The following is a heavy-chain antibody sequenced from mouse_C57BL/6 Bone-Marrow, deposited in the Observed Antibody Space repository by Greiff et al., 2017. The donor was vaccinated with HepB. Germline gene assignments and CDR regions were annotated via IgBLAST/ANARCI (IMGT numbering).Heavy chain of an antibody. CDR3: ARDDTTVVASGYFDY. CDR2: ISYDGSN. CDR1: GYSITSGYY. Sequence: EVKLQESGPGLVKPSQSLSLTCSVTGYSITSGYYWNWIRQFPGNKLEWMGYISYDGSNNYNPSLKNRISITRDTSKNQFFLKLNSVTTEDTATYYCARDDTTVVASGYFDYWGQGTTLTVSS. J-gene: IGHJ2*01. D-gene: IGHD1-1*01. V-gene: IGHV3-6*01.